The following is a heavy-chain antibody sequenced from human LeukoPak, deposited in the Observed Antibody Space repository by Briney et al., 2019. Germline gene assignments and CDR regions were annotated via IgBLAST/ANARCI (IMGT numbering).Heavy chain of an antibody. CDR2: IRSKAYGGTT. CDR1: GFTFGDYA. J-gene: IGHJ4*02. CDR3: TRIMTTVTHSFDY. D-gene: IGHD4-17*01. Sequence: GRSLRLSCTASGFTFGDYAMSWVRQAPGKGREWVGFIRSKAYGGTTEYAASVKGRFTISRDDSKSIAYLQMNSLKTEDTAVYYCTRIMTTVTHSFDYWGQGTLVTVSS. V-gene: IGHV3-49*04.